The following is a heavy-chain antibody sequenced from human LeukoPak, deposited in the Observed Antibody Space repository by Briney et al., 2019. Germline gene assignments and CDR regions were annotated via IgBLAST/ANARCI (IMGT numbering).Heavy chain of an antibody. CDR1: GGAFTGYY. D-gene: IGHD3-10*01. V-gene: IGHV4-34*01. J-gene: IGHJ5*02. Sequence: SETLSLTCAGSGGAFTGYYWSWIRQPPGKGLEWIGEINHSGATNYNPSLKSRVTISVDTSKNQFSLRLTSVTAADTAVYYCAREWFGEYTRYNWFDPWGQGTLVTVSS. CDR2: INHSGAT. CDR3: AREWFGEYTRYNWFDP.